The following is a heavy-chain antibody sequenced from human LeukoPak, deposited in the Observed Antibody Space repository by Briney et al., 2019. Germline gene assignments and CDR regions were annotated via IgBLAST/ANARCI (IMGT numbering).Heavy chain of an antibody. CDR2: ISSSSSYI. D-gene: IGHD1-1*01. CDR1: GVTFSSYS. Sequence: PGGSLRLSCAASGVTFSSYSMNWVRQAPGKGLEWVSSISSSSSYIYYADSVKGRFTISRDNAKNSLYLQMNSLRAEDTAVYYCARGTGTTSYFDYWGQGTLVTVSS. CDR3: ARGTGTTSYFDY. V-gene: IGHV3-21*01. J-gene: IGHJ4*02.